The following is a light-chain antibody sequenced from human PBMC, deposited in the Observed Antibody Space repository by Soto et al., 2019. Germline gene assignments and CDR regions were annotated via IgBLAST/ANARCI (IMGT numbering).Light chain of an antibody. CDR1: QSISGW. CDR2: KAS. V-gene: IGKV1-5*03. J-gene: IGKJ1*01. CDR3: QQYNSYSLT. Sequence: DIQMTQSPSILSASVGDSVTITCRASQSISGWLAWYQQKPGKAPKLLISKASTLESGVPSRFSGSGSGTEFTLTISSLQPDDFATHYCQQYNSYSLTFGQGTKVEI.